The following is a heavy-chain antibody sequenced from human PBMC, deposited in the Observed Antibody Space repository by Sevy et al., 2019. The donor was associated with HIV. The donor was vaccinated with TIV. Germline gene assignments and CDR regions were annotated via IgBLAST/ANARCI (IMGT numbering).Heavy chain of an antibody. CDR3: ARVSSAPDFWSGYLWSGYYYGMDV. D-gene: IGHD3-3*01. V-gene: IGHV1-2*02. CDR1: GYTFTGYY. CDR2: INPNSGGT. J-gene: IGHJ6*02. Sequence: ASVKVSCKASGYTFTGYYMHWVRQAPGQGLEWMGWINPNSGGTNYAQKFQGRVTMTRDTSISTAYMELSRLRSDDTAVYYCARVSSAPDFWSGYLWSGYYYGMDVWGQGTTVTVSS.